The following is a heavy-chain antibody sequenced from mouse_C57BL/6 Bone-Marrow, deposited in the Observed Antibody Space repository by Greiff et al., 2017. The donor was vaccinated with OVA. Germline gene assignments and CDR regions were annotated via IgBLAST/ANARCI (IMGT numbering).Heavy chain of an antibody. CDR2: IDPSDSYT. D-gene: IGHD2-4*01. CDR1: GYTFTSYW. V-gene: IGHV1-69*01. CDR3: AREDYDYGFAY. J-gene: IGHJ3*01. Sequence: QVQLQQPGAELVMPGASVKLSCKASGYTFTSYWMHWVKQRPGQGLEWIGEIDPSDSYTNYNQKFKGKSTLTVDKSSSTAYMQLSSLTSEDSAVYYCAREDYDYGFAYWGQGTLVTVSA.